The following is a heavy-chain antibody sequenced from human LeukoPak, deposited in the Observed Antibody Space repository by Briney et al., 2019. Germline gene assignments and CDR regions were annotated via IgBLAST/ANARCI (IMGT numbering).Heavy chain of an antibody. CDR3: AKDREGLSSGYDLEYFDY. D-gene: IGHD5-12*01. CDR2: IYSGGGT. J-gene: IGHJ4*02. V-gene: IGHV3-66*01. CDR1: GFTVSSSY. Sequence: GGSLRLSCAASGFTVSSSYMNWARQAPGKGLEWVSLIYSGGGTYYADSVKGRFAISRDNSKNTLFLQMNSLRAEDTAVYYCAKDREGLSSGYDLEYFDYWGQGTLVTVSS.